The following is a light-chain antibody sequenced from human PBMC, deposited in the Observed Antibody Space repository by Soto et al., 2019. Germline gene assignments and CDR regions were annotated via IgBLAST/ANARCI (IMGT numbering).Light chain of an antibody. J-gene: IGKJ4*01. V-gene: IGKV3-15*01. Sequence: EILMTQSPVTLSVSPGERVTLSCRASQSLATNLAWYQQKPGQTPRLVIYGISARASGIPGRFSGSGFGTVFTLTISGLQPEDSAVYYCQQYLDWPLTFGGGTKVEI. CDR2: GIS. CDR1: QSLATN. CDR3: QQYLDWPLT.